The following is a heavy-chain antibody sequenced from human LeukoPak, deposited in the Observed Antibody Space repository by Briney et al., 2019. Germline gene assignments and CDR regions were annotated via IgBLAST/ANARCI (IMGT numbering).Heavy chain of an antibody. V-gene: IGHV3-15*01. J-gene: IGHJ4*02. D-gene: IGHD3-22*01. Sequence: GGSLRLSCAASGFTVSSNYMSWVRQAPGKGLEWVGRIKSKSDGGTTDYAAPVKGRFTISRDDSENTLYLQMNSLKTEDTAVYYCTTDRYYDAAYTTWGQGTLVTVSS. CDR2: IKSKSDGGTT. CDR1: GFTVSSNY. CDR3: TTDRYYDAAYTT.